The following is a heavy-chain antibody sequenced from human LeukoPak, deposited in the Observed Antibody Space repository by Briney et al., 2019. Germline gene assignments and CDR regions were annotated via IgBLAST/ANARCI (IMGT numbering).Heavy chain of an antibody. Sequence: GSVKVSCKASGYTFTGYYMHCVRQALGQGLEWMGWINPNSGGTNYAQKFQGRVTMTRDTSISTADMELSRLRSDDTAVYYCAITGYSSSWDSFDYWGQGTLVTVSS. D-gene: IGHD6-13*01. CDR1: GYTFTGYY. V-gene: IGHV1-2*02. CDR3: AITGYSSSWDSFDY. J-gene: IGHJ4*02. CDR2: INPNSGGT.